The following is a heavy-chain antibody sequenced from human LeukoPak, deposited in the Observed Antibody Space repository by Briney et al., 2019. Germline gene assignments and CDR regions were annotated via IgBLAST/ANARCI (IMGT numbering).Heavy chain of an antibody. Sequence: GGSLRLSCAASGFTFSGYWMHWVRQAPGKGLEWVSRINIDGATTNYADSVKGRFTISRDNAKNTLHLQMNSLRANDTAVYYCVRGAVGTGVWFDPWGQGTLVTVSS. V-gene: IGHV3-74*01. D-gene: IGHD1-26*01. J-gene: IGHJ5*02. CDR3: VRGAVGTGVWFDP. CDR2: INIDGATT. CDR1: GFTFSGYW.